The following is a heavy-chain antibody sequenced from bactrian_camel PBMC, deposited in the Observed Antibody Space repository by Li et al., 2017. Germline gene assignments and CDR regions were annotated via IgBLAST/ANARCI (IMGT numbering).Heavy chain of an antibody. CDR2: IVTGRGET. Sequence: QLVESGGGSVQPGGSLTLSCAVSGSLWSSYCMAWFRQGPGKEREGIASIVTGRGETTYVDSVKGRFAISQGNAKNTVYLQMSSLKPEDTAMYYCRTITCGRLYWGQGTQVTVS. CDR3: RTITCGRLY. CDR1: GSLWSSYC. V-gene: IGHV3S25*01. J-gene: IGHJ4*01. D-gene: IGHD7*01.